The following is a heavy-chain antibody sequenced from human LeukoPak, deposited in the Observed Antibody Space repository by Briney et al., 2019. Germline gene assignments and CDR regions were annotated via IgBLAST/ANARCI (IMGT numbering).Heavy chain of an antibody. CDR2: IYYSGST. V-gene: IGHV4-39*07. CDR3: ARRVLGGYYGSGSFDF. D-gene: IGHD3-10*01. Sequence: SETLSLTCTVSGGSISSSSYYWGWIRQPPGKGLEWIGSIYYSGSTHYNPSLKSRVTISVDTSKNQFSLKLSSVTAADTAVYYCARRVLGGYYGSGSFDFWGQGTLVTVSS. CDR1: GGSISSSSYY. J-gene: IGHJ4*02.